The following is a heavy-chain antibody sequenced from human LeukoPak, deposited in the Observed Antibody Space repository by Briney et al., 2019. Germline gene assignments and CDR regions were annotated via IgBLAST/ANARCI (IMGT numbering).Heavy chain of an antibody. CDR1: GFTFSDYA. CDR2: ISHVGGT. D-gene: IGHD3-22*01. Sequence: GGSLRLSCAASGFTFSDYAMSWVRQAPEKGLEWVSTISHVGGTYYADSVKGRFTISRDNSKNTLYLQMNSLRAEDTAVYYCASPMIADAFEIWGQGTMVTVSS. CDR3: ASPMIADAFEI. V-gene: IGHV3-23*01. J-gene: IGHJ3*02.